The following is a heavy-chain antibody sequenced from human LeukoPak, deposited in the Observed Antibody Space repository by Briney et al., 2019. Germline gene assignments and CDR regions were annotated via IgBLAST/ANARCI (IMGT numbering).Heavy chain of an antibody. CDR1: GDSVSRDTAA. D-gene: IGHD6-13*01. CDR3: ARDRGGSSWYYFDN. V-gene: IGHV6-1*01. Sequence: SQTLSLTCAISGDSVSRDTAAWNWVRQSPSRGLEWLGRTYYRSKWYNDYAVSVKSRITINPDTSKNQFSLQLDSVTPEDTAVYYCARDRGGSSWYYFDNWGQGSLVTVSS. J-gene: IGHJ4*02. CDR2: TYYRSKWYN.